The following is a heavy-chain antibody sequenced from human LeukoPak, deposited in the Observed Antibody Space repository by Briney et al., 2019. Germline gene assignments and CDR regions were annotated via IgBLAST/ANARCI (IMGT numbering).Heavy chain of an antibody. J-gene: IGHJ4*02. CDR3: ARDWARLNCSSTSCYRVGWYFDY. CDR1: GGSISSSSYY. V-gene: IGHV4-39*07. Sequence: SETLSLTCTVSGGSISSSSYYWGWIRQPPGKGLEWIGSIYYSGSTYYNPSLKSRVTMSVDTSKNQFSLKLSSVTAADTAVYYCARDWARLNCSSTSCYRVGWYFDYWGQGTLVTVSS. CDR2: IYYSGST. D-gene: IGHD2-2*02.